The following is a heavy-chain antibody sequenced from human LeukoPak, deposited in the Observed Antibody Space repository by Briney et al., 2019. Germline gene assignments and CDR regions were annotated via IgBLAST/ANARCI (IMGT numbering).Heavy chain of an antibody. CDR3: AKDLGVAGPARLLGYGMDV. V-gene: IGHV3-30*18. CDR1: GFTFSSYG. D-gene: IGHD3-3*01. Sequence: GGSLRLSCAASGFTFSSYGMHWVRQAPGTGLEWVAVISYDGSNKYYADSVKGRFTISRDNSKNTLYLQMNSLRAEDTAVYYCAKDLGVAGPARLLGYGMDVWGQGTTVTVSS. CDR2: ISYDGSNK. J-gene: IGHJ6*02.